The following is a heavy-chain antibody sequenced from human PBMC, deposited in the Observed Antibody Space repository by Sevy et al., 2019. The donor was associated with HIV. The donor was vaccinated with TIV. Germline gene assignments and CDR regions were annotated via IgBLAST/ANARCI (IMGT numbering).Heavy chain of an antibody. J-gene: IGHJ6*02. V-gene: IGHV3-48*02. Sequence: GRSLRLSCAASGFTFSSYSMNWVRQAPGKGLEWVSYISSSSSTIYYADSVKGRFTISRDNAKNSLYLQMNSLRDEDTAVYYCARGREWSYYDFWSGYYRNYYYYGMDVWGQGTTVTVSS. CDR1: GFTFSSYS. CDR3: ARGREWSYYDFWSGYYRNYYYYGMDV. D-gene: IGHD3-3*01. CDR2: ISSSSSTI.